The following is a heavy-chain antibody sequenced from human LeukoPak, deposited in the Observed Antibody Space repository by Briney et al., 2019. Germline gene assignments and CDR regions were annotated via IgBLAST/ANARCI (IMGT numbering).Heavy chain of an antibody. CDR3: ARERSMVRGYYFDY. V-gene: IGHV4-59*01. D-gene: IGHD3-10*01. CDR1: GGSISSYY. CDR2: IYYSGST. Sequence: SETLSLTCTVSGGSISSYYWSWIRQPPGKGLEWIGYIYYSGSTNYNPPLKSRVTISVDTSKNQFSLKLSSVTAADTAVYYCARERSMVRGYYFDYWGQGTLVTVSS. J-gene: IGHJ4*02.